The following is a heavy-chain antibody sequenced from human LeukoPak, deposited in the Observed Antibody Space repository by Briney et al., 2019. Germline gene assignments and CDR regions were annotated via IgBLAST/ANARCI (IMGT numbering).Heavy chain of an antibody. CDR3: ASEGIEAAGSFVY. Sequence: SQTLSLTCSVSGGSISSGAYYWAWIRQPAGKGLEWIGRVYTTGSTNYNPSLKSRVTISVDTSKNQFSLRLSSVTTADTAVYYCASEGIEAAGSFVYWGQGTLVTVSS. D-gene: IGHD6-25*01. V-gene: IGHV4-61*02. CDR2: VYTTGST. CDR1: GGSISSGAYY. J-gene: IGHJ4*02.